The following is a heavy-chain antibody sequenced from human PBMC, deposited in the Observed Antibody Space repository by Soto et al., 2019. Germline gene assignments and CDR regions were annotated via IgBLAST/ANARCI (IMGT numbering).Heavy chain of an antibody. Sequence: QVQLQQWGAGLLKPSETLSLTCAVYGGSFSGYYWSWIRKPPGKGLEWIGEINHSGSTNYNPSLKSRVIISVDTCKNQFSLKLSSVTAADTAVYYCARGKRGWMRNNWFDPWGQGTLVTVSS. V-gene: IGHV4-34*01. CDR3: ARGKRGWMRNNWFDP. CDR2: INHSGST. J-gene: IGHJ5*02. CDR1: GGSFSGYY. D-gene: IGHD1-1*01.